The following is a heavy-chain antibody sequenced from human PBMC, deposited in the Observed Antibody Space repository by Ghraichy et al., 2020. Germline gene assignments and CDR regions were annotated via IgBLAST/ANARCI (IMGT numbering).Heavy chain of an antibody. CDR2: VYSGGST. J-gene: IGHJ6*03. CDR3: ARENSYGFTYYYYIDV. Sequence: ETLSLTCTVSGASIINYYWSWIRQPPGKGLEWIGYVYSGGSTTYNPSLKSRVTISIDTSRNQFSLKLTSMTAADTAVYYCARENSYGFTYYYYIDVWGKGTTVTVSS. CDR1: GASIINYY. V-gene: IGHV4-59*01. D-gene: IGHD5-18*01.